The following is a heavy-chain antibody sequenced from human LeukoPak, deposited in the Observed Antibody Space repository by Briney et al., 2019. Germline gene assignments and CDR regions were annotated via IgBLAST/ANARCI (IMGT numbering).Heavy chain of an antibody. CDR1: GFTFNDYH. CDR2: ISPEGGDI. CDR3: ASGRDIEVAGPGGYFDH. D-gene: IGHD6-19*01. Sequence: GRSLRLSCAASGFTFNDYHMNWIRQAPGKGLEWISYISPEGGDIYFADSVKGRFTLSRDNAKNSLYLQVSSLTAEDTAVYYCASGRDIEVAGPGGYFDHWGQGTLVTVSS. J-gene: IGHJ4*02. V-gene: IGHV3-11*01.